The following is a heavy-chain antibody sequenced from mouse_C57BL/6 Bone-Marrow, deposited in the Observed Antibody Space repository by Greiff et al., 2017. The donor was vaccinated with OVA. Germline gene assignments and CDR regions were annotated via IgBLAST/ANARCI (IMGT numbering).Heavy chain of an antibody. Sequence: EVQGVESGAELVRPGASVKLSCTASGFNIKDDYMHWVKQRPEQGLEWIGWIDPENGDTEYASKFQGKATITADTSSNTAYLQLSSLTSEDTAVYYCTSYDYDGVYFDYWGQGTTLTVSS. D-gene: IGHD2-4*01. CDR1: GFNIKDDY. CDR2: IDPENGDT. V-gene: IGHV14-4*01. CDR3: TSYDYDGVYFDY. J-gene: IGHJ2*01.